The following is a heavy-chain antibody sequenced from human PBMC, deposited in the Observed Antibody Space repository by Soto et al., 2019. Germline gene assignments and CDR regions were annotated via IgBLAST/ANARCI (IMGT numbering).Heavy chain of an antibody. J-gene: IGHJ5*02. D-gene: IGHD3-3*01. CDR1: GGTVSSYS. CDR2: ILPLSGTP. CDR3: ASPIDGVRFVEWLPFDG. Sequence: QVQLVQSGAEVKKPGSSVRVSCQSSGGTVSSYSLSWVRQAPGQGLEWVGGILPLSGTPKYAQKFQGRVTITAEKTTGRGYMELRGLTSEDPAVYDCASPIDGVRFVEWLPFDGWGQGTLVTVSS. V-gene: IGHV1-69*06.